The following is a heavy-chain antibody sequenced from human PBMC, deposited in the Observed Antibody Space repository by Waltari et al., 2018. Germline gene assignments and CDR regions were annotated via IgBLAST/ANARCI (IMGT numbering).Heavy chain of an antibody. CDR3: ARAETPTTGFYFDY. J-gene: IGHJ4*02. CDR1: GGSFSGYY. CDR2: INHSGST. V-gene: IGHV4-34*01. D-gene: IGHD1-1*01. Sequence: QVQLQQWGAGLLKPSETLSLTCAVYGGSFSGYYWSWIRQPPGKGLEWIGEINHSGSTNYNPSLKSRVTISVDTSKNQFSLKLSSVTAADSAVYYCARAETPTTGFYFDYWGQGSLVTVSS.